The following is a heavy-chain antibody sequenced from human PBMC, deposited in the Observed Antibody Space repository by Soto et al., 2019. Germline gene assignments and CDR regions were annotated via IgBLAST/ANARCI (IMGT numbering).Heavy chain of an antibody. CDR2: IYHSGST. Sequence: SETLSLTCAVSGYSISSGYYWGWIRQPPGKGLEWIGSIYHSGSTYYNPSLKSRVTISVDTSKNQFSLKLSSVTAADTAVYYCASEDGSSSWYYWGQGTLVTVSS. V-gene: IGHV4-38-2*01. CDR1: GYSISSGYY. D-gene: IGHD6-13*01. J-gene: IGHJ4*02. CDR3: ASEDGSSSWYY.